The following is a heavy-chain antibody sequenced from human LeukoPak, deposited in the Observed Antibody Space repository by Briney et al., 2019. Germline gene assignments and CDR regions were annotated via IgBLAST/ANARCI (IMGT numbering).Heavy chain of an antibody. V-gene: IGHV4-59*01. CDR2: IYSSGNT. D-gene: IGHD1-26*01. CDR3: AILRWQLVGPYFDY. CDR1: GDSISTYY. Sequence: SETLSLTCSFSGDSISTYYWSWIRQSPGKGLEWIGHIYSSGNTDYNSSLKSRVTISVDTSKSQFSLRLSSVTATDTAVYYCAILRWQLVGPYFDYWGQGILVTVSS. J-gene: IGHJ4*02.